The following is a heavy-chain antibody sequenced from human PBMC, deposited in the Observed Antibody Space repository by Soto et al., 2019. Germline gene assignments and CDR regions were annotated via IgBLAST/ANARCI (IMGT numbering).Heavy chain of an antibody. D-gene: IGHD3-3*01. CDR2: ISSSGTTI. Sequence: PGGSLRLSCAASGFTFSDHYMTWIRQAPGKGLEWLSYISSSGTTIYYAESVRGRFTISRDNAKNSLYLQMNSLRVEDSTVYYCARVGAMAYKDWGQGTLVTVSP. J-gene: IGHJ4*02. CDR1: GFTFSDHY. V-gene: IGHV3-11*01. CDR3: ARVGAMAYKD.